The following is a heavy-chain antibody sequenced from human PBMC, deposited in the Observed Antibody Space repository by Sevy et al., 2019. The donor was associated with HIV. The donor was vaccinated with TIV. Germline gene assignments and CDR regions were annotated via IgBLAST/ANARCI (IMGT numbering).Heavy chain of an antibody. J-gene: IGHJ6*02. D-gene: IGHD3-16*01. CDR1: GFTLSDYY. CDR3: ARDHVKDGKGGDYYYHAMDV. V-gene: IGHV3-11*01. CDR2: ISGSDDSGGDDTI. Sequence: GSLRLSCTASGFTLSDYYMSWIRQAPGKGLQWISYISGSDDSGGDDTIYYADSVKGRFTISRDNAKNSLYLQMNSLRADDTAVYYCARDHVKDGKGGDYYYHAMDVWGRGTTVNVSS.